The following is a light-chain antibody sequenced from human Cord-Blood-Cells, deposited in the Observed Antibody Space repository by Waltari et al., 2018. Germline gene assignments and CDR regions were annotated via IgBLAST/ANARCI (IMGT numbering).Light chain of an antibody. CDR3: CSYAGSSTFVV. Sequence: QSALTQPASVSGSPGPSITLPCTGTSHDVGRYTLVSWYQQHPGKAPKLMIYEGSQRPSGVSNRFSGSKSGNTASLTISGLQAEDEADYYCCSYAGSSTFVVFGGGTKLTVL. J-gene: IGLJ2*01. CDR2: EGS. V-gene: IGLV2-23*01. CDR1: SHDVGRYTL.